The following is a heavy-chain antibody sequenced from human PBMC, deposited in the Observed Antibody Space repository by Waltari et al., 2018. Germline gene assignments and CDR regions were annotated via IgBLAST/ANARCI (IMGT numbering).Heavy chain of an antibody. V-gene: IGHV4-39*01. CDR1: GGSISSSSYY. CDR2: IYYSGST. J-gene: IGHJ2*01. CDR3: ARAAKEYSSGWYGARYFDL. Sequence: QLQLQESGPGLVKPSETLSLTCTVSGGSISSSSYYWGWIRQPPGKGLEWIGSIYYSGSTYYNPSLKSRVTISVDTSKNQFSLKLSSVTAADTAVYYCARAAKEYSSGWYGARYFDLWGRGTLVTVSS. D-gene: IGHD6-19*01.